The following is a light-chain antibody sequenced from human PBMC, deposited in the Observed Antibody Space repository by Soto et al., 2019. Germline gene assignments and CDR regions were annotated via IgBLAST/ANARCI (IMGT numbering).Light chain of an antibody. V-gene: IGKV1-27*01. CDR3: HSRA. J-gene: IGKJ5*01. CDR2: AAS. CDR1: QGISNY. Sequence: IQMTQSPSSLSASLGDRVPITCRASQGISNYLAWYQQKPGTVPKLLIYAASTLQSGVPSRFSGSGSETEFTLNISRLQTDDFATYFCHSRAFGQGTRLEIK.